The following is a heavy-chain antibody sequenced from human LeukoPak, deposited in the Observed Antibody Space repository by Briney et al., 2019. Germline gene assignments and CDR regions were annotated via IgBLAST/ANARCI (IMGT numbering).Heavy chain of an antibody. CDR3: ARGLAAAGTPYYFDY. CDR2: INPNSGGT. CDR1: GYTFTGYY. V-gene: IGHV1-2*02. Sequence: ASVKVSCKASGYTFTGYYMHWVRQAPGQGLEWMGWINPNSGGTNYAQKFQGRVTMTRDTSISTAYMELSRLRSDDTAVYYCARGLAAAGTPYYFDYWGQGTLVTVSS. D-gene: IGHD6-13*01. J-gene: IGHJ4*02.